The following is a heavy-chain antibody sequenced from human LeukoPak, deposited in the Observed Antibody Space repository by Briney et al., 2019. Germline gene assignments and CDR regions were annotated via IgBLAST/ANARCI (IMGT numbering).Heavy chain of an antibody. D-gene: IGHD2-21*02. CDR2: IYYSGRT. Sequence: PSETLSLTCTVSGGAIYYFYWTWIREPPGKGLEWIGYIYYSGRTNYNPSLKSRVTISVDTSKNQFSLQLSSVTAADTAVYYCARSQDCNADCYSFDYWGQGALVTVSS. V-gene: IGHV4-59*01. J-gene: IGHJ4*02. CDR1: GGAIYYFY. CDR3: ARSQDCNADCYSFDY.